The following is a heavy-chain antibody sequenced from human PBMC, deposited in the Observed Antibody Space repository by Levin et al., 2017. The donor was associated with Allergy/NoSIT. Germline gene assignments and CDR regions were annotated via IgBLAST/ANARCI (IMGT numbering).Heavy chain of an antibody. Sequence: ASVKVSCKASGFTFTIYDIHWVRQAPGQGLEWVGRLNPNTGATDSAQKFVGRVTMTRDTSTTTAFMELTRLRPDDTAIYYCARETIAAPPSNGFDTWGQGALVTVSS. J-gene: IGHJ5*02. CDR1: GFTFTIYD. CDR3: ARETIAAPPSNGFDT. V-gene: IGHV1-2*06. CDR2: LNPNTGAT. D-gene: IGHD6-13*01.